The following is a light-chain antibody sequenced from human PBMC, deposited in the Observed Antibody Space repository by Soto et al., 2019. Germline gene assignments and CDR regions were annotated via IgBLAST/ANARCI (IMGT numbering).Light chain of an antibody. CDR2: KAS. V-gene: IGKV1-5*03. CDR3: QHYNSYSEA. Sequence: QLTQTPSSLSASVGDRATSTCRAIQTISSWLAWYQQKPGKAPKLLIYKASTLKSGVPSRFSGSGSGTEFTLTISSLQPDDFATYYCQHYNSYSEAFGQGTKVDI. J-gene: IGKJ1*01. CDR1: QTISSW.